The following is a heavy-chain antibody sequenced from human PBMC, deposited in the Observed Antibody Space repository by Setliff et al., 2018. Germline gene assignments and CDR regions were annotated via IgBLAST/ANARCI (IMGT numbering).Heavy chain of an antibody. CDR2: ISGGGTTI. V-gene: IGHV3-11*04. J-gene: IGHJ4*02. D-gene: IGHD3-10*01. CDR1: GFSFSGSY. Sequence: GGSLRLSCAASGFSFSGSYMSWVRQAPGKGLEWISKISGGGTTIYYADSVRGRFTISRDNAKNSLYLQMNSLRTEDTAVYYCFGAGTCSYWGQGTLVTVSS. CDR3: FGAGTCSY.